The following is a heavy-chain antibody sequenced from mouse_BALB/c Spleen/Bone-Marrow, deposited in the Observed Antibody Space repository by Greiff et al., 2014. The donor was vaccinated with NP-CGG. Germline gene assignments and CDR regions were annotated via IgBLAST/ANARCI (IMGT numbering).Heavy chain of an antibody. Sequence: VMLVESGPGLVAPSQSLSITCTVSGFSLTNYGVHWVRQPPGKGLEWLGVIWADGSTNYNSALMSRLSISKDNSKSQVFFEMNSLRTDDTAMYYCARITTATGAMDYWGQGTSVTVSS. CDR3: ARITTATGAMDY. D-gene: IGHD1-2*01. CDR1: GFSLTNYG. V-gene: IGHV2-9*02. J-gene: IGHJ4*01. CDR2: IWADGST.